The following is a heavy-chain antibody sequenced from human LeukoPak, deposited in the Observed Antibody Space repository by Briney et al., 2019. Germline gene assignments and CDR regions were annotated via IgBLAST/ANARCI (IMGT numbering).Heavy chain of an antibody. CDR2: MNPNSGNT. V-gene: IGHV1-8*01. CDR1: GYTFTSYD. J-gene: IGHJ4*02. D-gene: IGHD3-22*01. Sequence: GASVKVSCKASGYTFTSYDINWVRRATGQGLEWMGWMNPNSGNTGYAQKFQGRVTMTRNTSISTAYMELSSLRSEDTAVYYCARAHYDSSGYQSPPLFDYWGQGTLVTVSS. CDR3: ARAHYDSSGYQSPPLFDY.